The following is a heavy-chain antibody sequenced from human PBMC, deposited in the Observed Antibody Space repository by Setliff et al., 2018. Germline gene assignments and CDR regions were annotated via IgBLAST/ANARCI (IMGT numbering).Heavy chain of an antibody. Sequence: ASVKVSCKASGGTFSSYAISWVRQAPGQGLEWMGWINPNSGGTNYAQKFQGWVTMTRDTSISTAYMELSSLRSEDTAVYYCAISTIFGVVSPTPDAFDIWGQGTMVTVSS. CDR1: GGTFSSYA. CDR2: INPNSGGT. V-gene: IGHV1-2*04. CDR3: AISTIFGVVSPTPDAFDI. J-gene: IGHJ3*02. D-gene: IGHD3-3*01.